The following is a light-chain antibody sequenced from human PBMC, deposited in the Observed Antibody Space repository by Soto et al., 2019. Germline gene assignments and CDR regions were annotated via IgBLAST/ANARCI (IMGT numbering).Light chain of an antibody. CDR3: QHYNNYLLT. V-gene: IGKV1-5*03. CDR2: KAS. Sequence: DIQMTQSPSTLSASVGDRVIITCRASQTISSWLAWYQQKPGKAPKVLIYKASSLESGVPSRFSGSGSGTEFTLTISSLQPDDFATYYCQHYNNYLLTFGGGTKVDIK. J-gene: IGKJ4*01. CDR1: QTISSW.